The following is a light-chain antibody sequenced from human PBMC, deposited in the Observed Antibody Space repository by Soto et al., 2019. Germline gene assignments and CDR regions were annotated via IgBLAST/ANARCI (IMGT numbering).Light chain of an antibody. CDR2: WAS. CDR3: QQYESTPPT. J-gene: IGKJ2*01. V-gene: IGKV4-1*01. Sequence: DIVMPQSPDSLAVSLGERATINCKSSQSVLYSSNNKNYLAWYQQRPGQPPKLLIYWASTRESGVPDRFSGSGSGTDFTLTITSLQSEDVAVYYCQQYESTPPTFGQGTKFEIK. CDR1: QSVLYSSNNKNY.